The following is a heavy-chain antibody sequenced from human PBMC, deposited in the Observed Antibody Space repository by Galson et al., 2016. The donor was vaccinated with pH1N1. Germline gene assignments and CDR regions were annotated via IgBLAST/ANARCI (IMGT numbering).Heavy chain of an antibody. CDR1: GFSLSSSGMC. CDR2: IDWDDDK. V-gene: IGHV2-70*01. CDR3: ARFLYGDYVKFFDY. J-gene: IGHJ4*02. Sequence: PALVKPPQTLTLTCTFSGFSLSSSGMCVSWIRQPPGKALEWLALIDWDDDKYYSTSLKTRLTISKDTSKNQVILTMTNMDPVDTATYYCARFLYGDYVKFFDYWGQGTPVTVSS. D-gene: IGHD4-17*01.